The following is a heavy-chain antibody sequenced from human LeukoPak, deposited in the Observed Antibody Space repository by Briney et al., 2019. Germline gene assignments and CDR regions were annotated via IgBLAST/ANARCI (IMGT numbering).Heavy chain of an antibody. Sequence: PGGSLRLSCAASGFTFSGSAMHWVRQASGKGLEWVGRIRSKANSYATAYAASVKGRFTISRDNSKNTLYLQMNSLRAEDTAVYYCAKDLALRYFDWWGQGTLVTVSS. CDR2: IRSKANSYAT. CDR1: GFTFSGSA. D-gene: IGHD3-9*01. V-gene: IGHV3-73*01. CDR3: AKDLALRYFDW. J-gene: IGHJ4*02.